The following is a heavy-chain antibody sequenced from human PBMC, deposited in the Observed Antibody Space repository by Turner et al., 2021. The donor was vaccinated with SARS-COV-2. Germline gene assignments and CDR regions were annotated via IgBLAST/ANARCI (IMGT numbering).Heavy chain of an antibody. CDR3: ARIPPSLAIDY. CDR1: GFSLSTSGMC. D-gene: IGHD1-1*01. CDR2: IDWDDDK. Sequence: QVTLRESGPALVTPTQTLTLTCTFSGFSLSTSGMCVSWIRQPPGKALEWLARIDWDDDKYYSTSLKTRPTISKDTSKNQVVLTMTNMDPVDTATYYCARIPPSLAIDYWGQGTLVTVSS. J-gene: IGHJ4*02. V-gene: IGHV2-70*15.